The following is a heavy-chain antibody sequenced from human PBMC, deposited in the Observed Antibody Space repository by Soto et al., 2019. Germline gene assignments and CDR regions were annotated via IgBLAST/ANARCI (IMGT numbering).Heavy chain of an antibody. D-gene: IGHD6-13*01. V-gene: IGHV1-69*13. CDR2: IIPIFGTA. J-gene: IGHJ6*02. Sequence: SVKVSCKASGGTFSSYAISWVRQAPGQGLEWMGGIIPIFGTANYAQKFQGRVTITADESTSTAYMELSSLRSEDTAVYYCARDLAAGNYYYSMDVWGQGTTVTVSS. CDR1: GGTFSSYA. CDR3: ARDLAAGNYYYSMDV.